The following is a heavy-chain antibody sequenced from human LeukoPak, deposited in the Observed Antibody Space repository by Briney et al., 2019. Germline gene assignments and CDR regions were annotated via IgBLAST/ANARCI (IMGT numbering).Heavy chain of an antibody. J-gene: IGHJ6*03. Sequence: GASVKVSCKASGYTLTNYAIHWVRQAPGQRFEWMGWINAANGHTKYSQEFQDRITITRDTFATTAYMELSNLRSEDMALYYCARGRGPPNSNRDFYYYYYMDVWGTGTTVTVSS. CDR3: ARGRGPPNSNRDFYYYYYMDV. D-gene: IGHD6-13*01. V-gene: IGHV1-3*03. CDR1: GYTLTNYA. CDR2: INAANGHT.